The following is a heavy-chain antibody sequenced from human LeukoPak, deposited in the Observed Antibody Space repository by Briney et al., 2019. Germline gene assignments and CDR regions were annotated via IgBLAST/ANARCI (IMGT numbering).Heavy chain of an antibody. Sequence: ASETLSLTCTVSGNSISSGDYYWSWIRQPAGKGLEWIGRIYTSGSTTYNPSLKSRVTISGDTSENQFSLRLSSVTAADTAVYYCARASYSYDISGWVPFDYWGQGTLVTVSS. V-gene: IGHV4-61*02. J-gene: IGHJ4*02. D-gene: IGHD3-22*01. CDR2: IYTSGST. CDR3: ARASYSYDISGWVPFDY. CDR1: GNSISSGDYY.